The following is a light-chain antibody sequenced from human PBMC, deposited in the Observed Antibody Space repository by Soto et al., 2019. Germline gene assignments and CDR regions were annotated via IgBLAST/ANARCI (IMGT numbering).Light chain of an antibody. CDR3: QQYNLVPTLT. J-gene: IGKJ4*01. Sequence: DIQMTQSPSSLSASVGDRVTITCQASQDISNFLNWYQQKPGKAPKLLIYDASYLETGVPSRFSGSGSGTYFTFTISSLQPEDIATYYCQQYNLVPTLTCGGGTKVEIE. V-gene: IGKV1-33*01. CDR1: QDISNF. CDR2: DAS.